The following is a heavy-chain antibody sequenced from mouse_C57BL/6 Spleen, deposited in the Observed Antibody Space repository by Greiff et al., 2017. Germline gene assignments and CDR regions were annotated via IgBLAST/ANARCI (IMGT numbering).Heavy chain of an antibody. Sequence: QVQLQQSGPELVKPGASVKISCKASGYAFSSSWMNWVKQRPGKGLEWIGRIYPGDGDTNYNGKFKGKATLTADKSSSTASMQLSSLTSEDSAVYFCARDGNLCYWGQGTLVTVSA. D-gene: IGHD2-1*01. J-gene: IGHJ3*01. V-gene: IGHV1-82*01. CDR3: ARDGNLCY. CDR1: GYAFSSSW. CDR2: IYPGDGDT.